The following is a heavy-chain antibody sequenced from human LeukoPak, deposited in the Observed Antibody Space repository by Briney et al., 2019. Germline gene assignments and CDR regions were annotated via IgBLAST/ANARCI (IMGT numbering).Heavy chain of an antibody. V-gene: IGHV3-23*01. CDR2: ISGSGGST. D-gene: IGHD3-9*01. CDR3: AKGYYDILTGNHQYFDC. Sequence: PGGTLRLSCAASGFTFSSYGMSWVRQAPGKGLEWVSAISGSGGSTYYADSVKGRFTISRDNSKNTLYLQMNSLRAEDTAIYYCAKGYYDILTGNHQYFDCWGQGTLVTVSS. J-gene: IGHJ4*02. CDR1: GFTFSSYG.